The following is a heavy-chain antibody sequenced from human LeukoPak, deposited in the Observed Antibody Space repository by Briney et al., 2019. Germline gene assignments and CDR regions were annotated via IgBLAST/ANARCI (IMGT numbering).Heavy chain of an antibody. CDR3: ARGPRFGELLWHWFDP. CDR2: MYHSGST. J-gene: IGHJ5*02. D-gene: IGHD3-10*01. CDR1: GGSISSSGYY. V-gene: IGHV4-39*07. Sequence: KASETLSLTCSVSGGSISSSGYYWGWIRQPPGKGLEWIGSMYHSGSTYYNPPLKSRVTISEDTSKNQFSLKLRSVTAADTAVYYCARGPRFGELLWHWFDPWGQGTLVTVSS.